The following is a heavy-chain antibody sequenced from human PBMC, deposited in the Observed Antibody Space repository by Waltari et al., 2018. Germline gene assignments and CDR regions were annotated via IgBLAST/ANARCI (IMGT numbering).Heavy chain of an antibody. D-gene: IGHD6-6*01. CDR2: VNAGTGNA. J-gene: IGHJ4*02. V-gene: IGHV1-2*02. Sequence: QVVLVQSGAEVKKPGASVKVSCKASGYIFINYYLHWVRQAPGQGPEWMGWVNAGTGNAKYAQKYRGRVTMTWDTSSNTAFMDLSDLKSDDTAVYYCVRDRTTVAARPGDYWGQGTLVTVSS. CDR1: GYIFINYY. CDR3: VRDRTTVAARPGDY.